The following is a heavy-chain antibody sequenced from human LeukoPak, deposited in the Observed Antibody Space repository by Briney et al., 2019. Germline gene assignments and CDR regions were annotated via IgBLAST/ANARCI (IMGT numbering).Heavy chain of an antibody. CDR2: IYTIGST. CDR3: ARGRRRFDP. Sequence: SETLSLTCTVSGASITNYYWSWIRQPPGKGLEWIGYIYTIGSTNYNPSLKSRITISVDMSKNQFSLKVNSVTAADTAVYYCARGRRRFDPWGQRTLVTVSS. CDR1: GASITNYY. V-gene: IGHV4-4*08. J-gene: IGHJ5*02.